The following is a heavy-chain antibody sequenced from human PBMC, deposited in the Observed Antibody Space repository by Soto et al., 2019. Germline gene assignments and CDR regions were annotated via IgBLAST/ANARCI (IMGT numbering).Heavy chain of an antibody. J-gene: IGHJ6*02. V-gene: IGHV1-69*12. D-gene: IGHD1-7*01. CDR2: IISIFGTA. Sequence: QVQLVQSGAEVKKPGSSVKVSCKASGGTFSSYAISWVRQAPGQGLEWMGGIISIFGTANNAQKLQGRVTNTADESTSTSYTELSSLRSEDTAVYYCAREQDRNNRNYRSRVDYGMDVWGQGTTVTVSS. CDR1: GGTFSSYA. CDR3: AREQDRNNRNYRSRVDYGMDV.